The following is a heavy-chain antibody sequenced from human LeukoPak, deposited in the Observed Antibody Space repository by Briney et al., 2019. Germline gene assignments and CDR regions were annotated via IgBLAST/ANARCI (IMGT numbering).Heavy chain of an antibody. V-gene: IGHV4-4*07. Sequence: PSETLSLTCSVSGGSVSSYYWTWVRQSAEKGLEWIGRILTSRTTNFNPSLKSRVTMSVDTSKNQFSLKLSSVTAADTAVYYCASDRYYYMDVWGKGTTVTVSS. J-gene: IGHJ6*03. CDR2: ILTSRTT. CDR1: GGSVSSYY. CDR3: ASDRYYYMDV.